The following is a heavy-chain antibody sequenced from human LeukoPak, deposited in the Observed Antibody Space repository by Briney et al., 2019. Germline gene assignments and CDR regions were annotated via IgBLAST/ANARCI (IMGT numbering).Heavy chain of an antibody. CDR1: GFTFSSYA. V-gene: IGHV3-23*01. CDR2: ISGSGGST. Sequence: QAGGSLRLSCAASGFTFSSYAMSWVRQAPGKGLEWVSAISGSGGSTYYADSVKGRFTISRDNSKKTLYLQMDSLRGEDTAVYYCARGGFGEAYYYYYYMDVWGKGTTVTVSS. CDR3: ARGGFGEAYYYYYYMDV. J-gene: IGHJ6*03. D-gene: IGHD3-10*01.